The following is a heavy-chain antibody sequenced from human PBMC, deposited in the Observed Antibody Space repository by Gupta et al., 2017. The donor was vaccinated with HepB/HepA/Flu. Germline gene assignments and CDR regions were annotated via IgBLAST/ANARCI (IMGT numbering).Heavy chain of an antibody. CDR3: ARLTSTSCYSCVGDY. CDR2: IYPGDSDT. CDR1: GYSFTTYW. Sequence: EMQLVQSGAEVKKPGESLKISCTGSGYSFTTYWIGWGRQIPGKGLEWMGIIYPGDSDTRYSPSFQGQVTISADKSISTAYLQWSSLKASDTAMYYCARLTSTSCYSCVGDYWGQGTLVTVSS. D-gene: IGHD2-2*01. V-gene: IGHV5-51*01. J-gene: IGHJ4*02.